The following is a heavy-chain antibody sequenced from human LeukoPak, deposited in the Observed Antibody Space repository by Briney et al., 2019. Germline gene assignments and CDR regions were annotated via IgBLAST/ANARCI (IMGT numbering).Heavy chain of an antibody. CDR1: GSSISSGGYY. V-gene: IGHV4-31*03. CDR3: ARGRRGYSYGHYYYYMDV. J-gene: IGHJ6*03. CDR2: IYYSGST. D-gene: IGHD5-18*01. Sequence: SETLSLTCTVSGSSISSGGYYWSWIRQHPGKGLEWIGYIYYSGSTYYNPSLKSRVTISVDTSKNQFSLKLSSVTAADTAVYYCARGRRGYSYGHYYYYMDVWGKGTTVTVSS.